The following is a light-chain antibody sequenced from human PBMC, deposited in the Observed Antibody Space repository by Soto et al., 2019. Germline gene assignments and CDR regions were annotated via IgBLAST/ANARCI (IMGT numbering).Light chain of an antibody. CDR3: QQNYSSPRT. J-gene: IGKJ1*01. V-gene: IGKV1-12*01. Sequence: IQMTQWPSSVPASVGDRVTLPCRGSQCISSWLSWYQQKPGKAPKLLIYAASSWPSGVPARFSGSGSGTDFTLTISRLQPEDFAVYYCQQNYSSPRTFGQGTKV. CDR1: QCISSW. CDR2: AAS.